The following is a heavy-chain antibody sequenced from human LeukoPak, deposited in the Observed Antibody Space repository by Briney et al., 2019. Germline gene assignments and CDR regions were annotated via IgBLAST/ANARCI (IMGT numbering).Heavy chain of an antibody. CDR2: INPNSGAT. Sequence: ASVKVSCKASGYPFTGQYMHWVRQAPGQGLEWMGRINPNSGATNYAQKFQGRVTMTRDTSISTVYMELSRLTSDVTAVYYCARAGIAAAGREWYYYYGMDVWGQGTTVAVSS. CDR3: ARAGIAAAGREWYYYYGMDV. J-gene: IGHJ6*02. CDR1: GYPFTGQY. D-gene: IGHD6-13*01. V-gene: IGHV1-2*06.